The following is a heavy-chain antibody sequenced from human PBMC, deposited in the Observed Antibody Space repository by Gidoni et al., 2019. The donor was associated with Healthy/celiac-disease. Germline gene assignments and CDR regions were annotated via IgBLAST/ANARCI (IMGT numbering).Heavy chain of an antibody. V-gene: IGHV4-59*01. CDR2: IYYSGST. CDR3: ARVYGDYLWAPLDY. D-gene: IGHD3-16*01. CDR1: GGSISSYY. Sequence: QVQLQESGPGLVKPSETLSLTGTVAGGSISSYYWSWIRQPPGKGLEWIGYIYYSGSTNYNPSLKSRVTISVDTSKNQFSLKLSSVTAADTAVYYCARVYGDYLWAPLDYWGQGTLVTVSS. J-gene: IGHJ4*02.